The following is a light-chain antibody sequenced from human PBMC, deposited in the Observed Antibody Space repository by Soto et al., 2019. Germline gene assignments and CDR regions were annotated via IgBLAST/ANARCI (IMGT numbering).Light chain of an antibody. J-gene: IGLJ3*02. CDR2: YDS. Sequence: SYELTQPPSVSVAPGKTASVACGGSNIGSKSVHWYQKKPGQAPVLVMYYDSDRPSGIPERFSGSNSGNTATLTISRVEAGDEADYYCQVWDISSGHVVFGGGTKVTVL. CDR1: NIGSKS. V-gene: IGLV3-21*01. CDR3: QVWDISSGHVV.